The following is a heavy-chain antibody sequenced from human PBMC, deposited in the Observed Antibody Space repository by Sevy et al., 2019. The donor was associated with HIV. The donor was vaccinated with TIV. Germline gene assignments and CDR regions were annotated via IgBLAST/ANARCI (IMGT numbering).Heavy chain of an antibody. CDR3: ARVTVRGFDY. V-gene: IGHV3-53*01. CDR2: LYSGGST. Sequence: GGSLRLSCTASGFTVSSNYMSWVRQAPGKGLEWVSFLYSGGSTYYPDSVKGGFTISRDNPKNKTYLQMNSLRAEDTAVYYCARVTVRGFDYWGQGTLVTVSS. CDR1: GFTVSSNY. J-gene: IGHJ4*02. D-gene: IGHD3-10*01.